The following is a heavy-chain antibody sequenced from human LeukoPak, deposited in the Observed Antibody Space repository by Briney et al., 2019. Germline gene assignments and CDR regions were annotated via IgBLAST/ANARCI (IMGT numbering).Heavy chain of an antibody. J-gene: IGHJ4*02. CDR2: ISGSSGNT. Sequence: GGSLSLSCAASGFTFSTYAMSWVRQAPGKGLEWVSAISGSSGNTYYADSVKGRFTISRDNSKNTLYLQMNSLRVEDTAVYYCAKDTNMATFDYWGQGTLVTVSS. CDR3: AKDTNMATFDY. CDR1: GFTFSTYA. D-gene: IGHD5-24*01. V-gene: IGHV3-23*01.